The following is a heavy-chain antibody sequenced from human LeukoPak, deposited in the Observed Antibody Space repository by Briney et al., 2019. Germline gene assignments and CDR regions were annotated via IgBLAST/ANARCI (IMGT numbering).Heavy chain of an antibody. J-gene: IGHJ4*02. CDR3: ARGDGYNFFDY. D-gene: IGHD5-24*01. CDR1: GFSVTNNY. CDR2: FYVGGAT. Sequence: GRSLRLSCALSGFSVTNNYMSWVRQAPGKGLEWVSVFYVGGATYYADSVKGRFTISRDNSENTLYLQMKSLRAEDTAVYYCARGDGYNFFDYWGQGTLVTVSS. V-gene: IGHV3-53*01.